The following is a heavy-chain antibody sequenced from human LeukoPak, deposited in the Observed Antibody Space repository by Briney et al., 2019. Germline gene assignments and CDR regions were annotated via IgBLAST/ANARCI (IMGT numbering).Heavy chain of an antibody. V-gene: IGHV3-7*01. D-gene: IGHD6-6*01. CDR3: ARTDSNIAARRIGFDS. J-gene: IGHJ4*02. Sequence: GGSLRLSCAASGFTFTTYWLGWVRQPPGKGLEWVANIKQDGTEKYYVDSVKGRFTISRDNAKNSLYLLMNTLRVEDTAVYYCARTDSNIAARRIGFDSWGQGTLVTVSS. CDR2: IKQDGTEK. CDR1: GFTFTTYW.